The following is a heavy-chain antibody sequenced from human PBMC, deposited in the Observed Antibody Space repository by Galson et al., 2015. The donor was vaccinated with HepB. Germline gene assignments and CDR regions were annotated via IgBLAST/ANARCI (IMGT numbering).Heavy chain of an antibody. D-gene: IGHD6-19*01. V-gene: IGHV4-59*01. CDR1: RGSITTDS. Sequence: ETLSLTCTVSRGSITTDSWHWIRQPPGKGLEWIGYVHFSGSTSYNTSLQSRVSISIDTSKKQFSLRLSSTTAADTAVYYCARGQWMALKFDYWGQGARVAVSS. CDR3: ARGQWMALKFDY. CDR2: VHFSGST. J-gene: IGHJ4*02.